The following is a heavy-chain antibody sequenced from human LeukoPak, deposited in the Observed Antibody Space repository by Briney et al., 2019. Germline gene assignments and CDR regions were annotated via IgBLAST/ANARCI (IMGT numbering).Heavy chain of an antibody. Sequence: PSETLSLTCTVPGGSISSSSYYWGWIRQPPGKGLEWIGSIYYSGSTYYNPSLKSRVTISVDTSKNQFSLKLSSVTAADTAMYYCARVSRGNSVGGDYWGQGTLVTVSS. D-gene: IGHD4-23*01. J-gene: IGHJ4*02. CDR2: IYYSGST. CDR3: ARVSRGNSVGGDY. V-gene: IGHV4-39*07. CDR1: GGSISSSSYY.